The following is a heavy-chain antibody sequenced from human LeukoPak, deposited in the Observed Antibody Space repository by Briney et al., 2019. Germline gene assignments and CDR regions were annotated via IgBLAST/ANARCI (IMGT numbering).Heavy chain of an antibody. CDR1: GYTFTSYY. CDR2: INPSGGST. Sequence: ASVKVSCKASGYTFTSYYMHWVRQAPGQGLEWMGIINPSGGSTSYAQEFQGRVTMTRDTSTSTVYMELSSLRSEDTAVYYCARGDIVVVPAAVPDYWGQGTLVTVSS. D-gene: IGHD2-2*01. CDR3: ARGDIVVVPAAVPDY. J-gene: IGHJ4*02. V-gene: IGHV1-46*01.